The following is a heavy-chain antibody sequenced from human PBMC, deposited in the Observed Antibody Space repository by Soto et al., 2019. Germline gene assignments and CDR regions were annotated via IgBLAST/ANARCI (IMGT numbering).Heavy chain of an antibody. V-gene: IGHV6-1*01. CDR3: ARERGIAAAGDFDY. CDR2: TYYRSKWYN. CDR1: GYSVSSNSVA. Sequence: SPTLSLTCAISGYSVSSNSVAWDWIRQSPSRGLEWLGRTYYRSKWYNDYAVSVKSRITINPDTSKNQFSLQLNSVTPEDTAVYYCARERGIAAAGDFDYWGQGTLVTVSS. D-gene: IGHD6-13*01. J-gene: IGHJ4*02.